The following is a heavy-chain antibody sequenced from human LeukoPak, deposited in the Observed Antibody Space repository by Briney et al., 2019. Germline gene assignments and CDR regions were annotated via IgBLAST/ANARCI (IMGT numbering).Heavy chain of an antibody. CDR3: ATGTPPPTDIVVVPAAITYYYYMDV. CDR2: FDPEDGET. CDR1: GYTLTELS. D-gene: IGHD2-2*01. Sequence: ASVKVSCKVSGYTLTELSMHWVRQAPGKGLEWMGGFDPEDGETIYAQKFQGRVTMTDDTSTDTAYMELSSLRSEDTAVYYCATGTPPPTDIVVVPAAITYYYYMDVWGKGTTVTVSS. V-gene: IGHV1-24*01. J-gene: IGHJ6*03.